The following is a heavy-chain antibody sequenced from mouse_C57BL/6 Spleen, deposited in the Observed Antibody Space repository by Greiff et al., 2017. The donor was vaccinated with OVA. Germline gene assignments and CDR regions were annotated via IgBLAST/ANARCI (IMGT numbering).Heavy chain of an antibody. J-gene: IGHJ2*01. CDR3: ARYHYGSSFFDY. V-gene: IGHV14-3*01. CDR1: GFNIKNTY. CDR2: IDPANGNT. D-gene: IGHD1-1*01. Sequence: EVQGVESVAELVRPGASVKLSCTASGFNIKNTYMHWVKQRPEQGLEWIGRIDPANGNTKYAPKFQGKATITADTSSNTAYLQLSSLTSEDTAIYYCARYHYGSSFFDYWGQGTTLTVSS.